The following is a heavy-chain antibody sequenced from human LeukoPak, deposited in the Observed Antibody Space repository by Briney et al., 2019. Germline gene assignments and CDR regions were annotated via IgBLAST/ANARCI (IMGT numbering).Heavy chain of an antibody. Sequence: GGSLRLSCAGSGFIFSNYGMHWVRQAPAKGLEWVAFIRYDGNKKYYADSVKGRFTISRDNSKNTLFLQMNSLRAEDTAVYYCARDLPVQTDGSSWHGLGYWGQGTLVTVSS. CDR3: ARDLPVQTDGSSWHGLGY. V-gene: IGHV3-30*02. J-gene: IGHJ4*02. D-gene: IGHD6-13*01. CDR1: GFIFSNYG. CDR2: IRYDGNKK.